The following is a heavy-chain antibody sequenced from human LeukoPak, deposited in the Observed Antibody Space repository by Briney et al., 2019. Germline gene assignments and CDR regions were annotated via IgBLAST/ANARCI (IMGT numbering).Heavy chain of an antibody. CDR1: GFTVSSNY. V-gene: IGHV3-66*01. J-gene: IGHJ6*02. Sequence: GGSLRLSCAASGFTVSSNYMSWVRQAPGKGLEWVSVIYSGGSTYYADSVKGRFTISRENSKNTLYLQMNSLRAEDTAVYYCARDKGVLERARVRYYYGMDVWGQGTTVTVSS. CDR2: IYSGGST. D-gene: IGHD1-1*01. CDR3: ARDKGVLERARVRYYYGMDV.